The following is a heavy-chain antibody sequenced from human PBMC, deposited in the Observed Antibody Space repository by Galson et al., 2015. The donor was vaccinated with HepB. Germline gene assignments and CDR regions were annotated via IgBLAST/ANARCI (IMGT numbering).Heavy chain of an antibody. CDR1: GYTFTGYY. V-gene: IGHV1-18*04. Sequence: SVKVSCKASGYTFTGYYMHWVRQAPGQGLEWMGWINPNSGNTNYAQKLQGRVTMTTDTSTSTAYMELRSLRSDDTAVYYCAREQQLVYPAFDYWGQGTLVTVSS. CDR2: INPNSGNT. J-gene: IGHJ4*02. CDR3: AREQQLVYPAFDY. D-gene: IGHD6-13*01.